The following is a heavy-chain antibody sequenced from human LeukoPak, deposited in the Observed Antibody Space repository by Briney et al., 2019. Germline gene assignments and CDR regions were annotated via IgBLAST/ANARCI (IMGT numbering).Heavy chain of an antibody. J-gene: IGHJ4*02. CDR1: GYTFTSYG. Sequence: ASVKVSCKTSGYTFTSYGLIWVRQAPGQGLEWLGGISGYNTNYAQKFQGRVTMTTDTSTGTAYMELRSLRSDDTAVYYCARDSLGYWGQGTLVTVSS. CDR3: ARDSLGY. CDR2: ISGYNT. V-gene: IGHV1-18*01.